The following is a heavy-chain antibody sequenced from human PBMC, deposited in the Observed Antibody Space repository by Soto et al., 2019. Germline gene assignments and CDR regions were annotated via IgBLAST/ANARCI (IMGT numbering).Heavy chain of an antibody. CDR1: GFTFSSYW. Sequence: GGSLRLSCAASGFTFSSYWMHWVRQAPGKGLVWVSRINSDGSSTSYADSVKGRFTISRDNAKNTLYLQMNSLRAEDTAVYYCARVLTMVRGVIILDYYYGMDVWGQGTTVTVSS. D-gene: IGHD3-10*01. CDR3: ARVLTMVRGVIILDYYYGMDV. J-gene: IGHJ6*02. V-gene: IGHV3-74*01. CDR2: INSDGSST.